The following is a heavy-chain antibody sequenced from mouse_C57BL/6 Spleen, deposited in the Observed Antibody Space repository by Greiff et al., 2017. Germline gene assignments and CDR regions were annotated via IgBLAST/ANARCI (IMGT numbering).Heavy chain of an antibody. Sequence: EVQLVESGAELVRPGASVKLSCTASGFTINDYYMHWVKQRPEQGLEWIGRIEPEDGDTESAPKFQGKATMTADTSSNTAYLQISSLTSEDPDVYYCTAPIYEGYYDWGQGTTLTVSS. CDR1: GFTINDYY. D-gene: IGHD2-3*01. CDR2: IEPEDGDT. J-gene: IGHJ2*01. V-gene: IGHV14-1*01. CDR3: TAPIYEGYYD.